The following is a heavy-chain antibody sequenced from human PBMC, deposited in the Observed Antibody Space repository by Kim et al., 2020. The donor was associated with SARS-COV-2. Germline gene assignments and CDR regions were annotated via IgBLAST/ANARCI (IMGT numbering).Heavy chain of an antibody. CDR3: AKGPIAVVSGGKMWLDP. D-gene: IGHD2-2*01. Sequence: GGSLRLSCAASGLTFRNYGMHWVRQAPGKGLEWVADISYDGTIQYYGDSVEGRFTISRDNSKNTLYLQINSLRLEDTAVYYCAKGPIAVVSGGKMWLDPWGQGTLVTVSS. J-gene: IGHJ5*02. CDR2: ISYDGTIQ. CDR1: GLTFRNYG. V-gene: IGHV3-30*18.